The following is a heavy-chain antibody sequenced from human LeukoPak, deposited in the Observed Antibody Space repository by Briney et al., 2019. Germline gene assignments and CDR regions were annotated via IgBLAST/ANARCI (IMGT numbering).Heavy chain of an antibody. CDR2: INPNSGGT. Sequence: ASVKLSCKASGYTFTGYYMHWVRQPPGQGLEWMGWINPNSGGTNYAQKFQGRVTMTRDTSISTAYMELSRLRSDDTAVYYCARALYSYYDYVWGSYRPYYFDYWGQGTLVTVSS. V-gene: IGHV1-2*02. CDR1: GYTFTGYY. CDR3: ARALYSYYDYVWGSYRPYYFDY. J-gene: IGHJ4*02. D-gene: IGHD3-16*02.